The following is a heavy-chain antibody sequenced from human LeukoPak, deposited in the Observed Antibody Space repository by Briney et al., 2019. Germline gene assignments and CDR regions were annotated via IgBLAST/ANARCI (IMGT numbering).Heavy chain of an antibody. V-gene: IGHV4-34*01. CDR2: INHSGST. CDR1: GGSFSGYY. D-gene: IGHD6-13*01. CDR3: ARGSRSLAAVSFDY. J-gene: IGHJ4*02. Sequence: PSETLSLTCAVYGGSFSGYYWSWIRQPPGKGLEWIGEINHSGSTNYNPSLKSRVTISVDTSKNQFSLKLSSVTAADTAVYYCARGSRSLAAVSFDYWGQGTLVTVSS.